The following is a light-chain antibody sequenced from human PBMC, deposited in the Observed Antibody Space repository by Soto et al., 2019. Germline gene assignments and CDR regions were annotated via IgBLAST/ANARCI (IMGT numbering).Light chain of an antibody. CDR2: GAS. J-gene: IGKJ5*01. CDR3: QQYNKWHPSIT. CDR1: QSVSSN. V-gene: IGKV3-15*01. Sequence: EIVMTQSPVTLSVSPGERVTLSCRASQSVSSNLAWYQQKPGQAPRLLIYGASTRATGIPARFSGSGSGTEFTLTISSLQSEDFAVYYCQQYNKWHPSITFGQGTRLEIK.